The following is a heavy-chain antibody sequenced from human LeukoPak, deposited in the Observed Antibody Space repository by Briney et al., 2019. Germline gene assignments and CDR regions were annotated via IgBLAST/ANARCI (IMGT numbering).Heavy chain of an antibody. CDR2: IYTSGST. Sequence: SETLSLTCTVSGGSISSYYWSWIRQPAGKGLEWIGRIYTSGSTNYNPSLKSRVTMSVDTSKNQFSLKLSSVTAADTAVYCCARDVGPGIAVAGTWFDPWGQGTLVTVSS. D-gene: IGHD6-19*01. J-gene: IGHJ5*02. V-gene: IGHV4-4*07. CDR1: GGSISSYY. CDR3: ARDVGPGIAVAGTWFDP.